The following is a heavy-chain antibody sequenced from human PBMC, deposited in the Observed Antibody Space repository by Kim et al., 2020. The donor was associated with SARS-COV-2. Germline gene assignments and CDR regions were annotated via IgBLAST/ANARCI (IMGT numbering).Heavy chain of an antibody. CDR1: GFTFSSYS. CDR3: ARDPRSSGWAHFDY. V-gene: IGHV3-48*02. D-gene: IGHD6-19*01. CDR2: ISSSSSTI. Sequence: GGSLRLSCAASGFTFSSYSMNWVRQAPGKGLEWVSYISSSSSTIYYADSVKGRFTISSDNAKNSLYLQMNSLRDEDTAVYYCARDPRSSGWAHFDYWGQGTLVTVSS. J-gene: IGHJ4*02.